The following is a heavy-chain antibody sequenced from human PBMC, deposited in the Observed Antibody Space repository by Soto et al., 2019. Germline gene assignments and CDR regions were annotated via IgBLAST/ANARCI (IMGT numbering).Heavy chain of an antibody. V-gene: IGHV4-39*01. CDR2: IYYSGST. D-gene: IGHD6-19*01. CDR1: GGSISSSSYY. Sequence: SETLSLTCTVSGGSISSSSYYWGWIRQPPGKGLEWIGSIYYSGSTYYNPSLKSRVTISVDTSKNQFSLKLSSVTAADTAVYYCARLDAVAGRSYYYGMDVWGQGTTVTVSS. J-gene: IGHJ6*02. CDR3: ARLDAVAGRSYYYGMDV.